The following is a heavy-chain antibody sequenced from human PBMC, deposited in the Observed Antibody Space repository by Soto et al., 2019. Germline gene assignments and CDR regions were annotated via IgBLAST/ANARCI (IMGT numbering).Heavy chain of an antibody. J-gene: IGHJ4*02. CDR3: ARGDGGRVDY. V-gene: IGHV4-59*01. Sequence: QVQLQESGPGLVKPSETLSLTCTVSGGSISSYYWSWIRQPPGKGLEWIGYIYYSGSTNYNPSLKSRVTISVDTSKNQFSLKRSSVTAADTAVYYCARGDGGRVDYWGQGTLVTVSS. CDR2: IYYSGST. D-gene: IGHD4-17*01. CDR1: GGSISSYY.